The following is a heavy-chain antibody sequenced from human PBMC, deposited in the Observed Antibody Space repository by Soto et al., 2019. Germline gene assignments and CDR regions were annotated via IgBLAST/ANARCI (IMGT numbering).Heavy chain of an antibody. CDR1: GYTFTSYD. CDR2: MNPNSGNT. J-gene: IGHJ5*02. V-gene: IGHV1-8*01. CDR3: ATFAVVTHLNWFDP. Sequence: ASVKVCCKASGYTFTSYDSNWVRQANGQGREWMGWMNPNSGNTGYAHKFQGGVTMTRDTSTDTAYMELSSLRSEDTAVYYCATFAVVTHLNWFDPWGQGTLVTVSS. D-gene: IGHD2-15*01.